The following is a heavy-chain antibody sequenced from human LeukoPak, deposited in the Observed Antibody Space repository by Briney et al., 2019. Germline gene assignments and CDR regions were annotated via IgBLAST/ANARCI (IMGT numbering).Heavy chain of an antibody. J-gene: IGHJ5*02. CDR1: GASISTSNFY. Sequence: SETLSLTCTVSGASISTSNFYWAWMRQPPGQGLEASGSIFYTGRAYSNASLNSRVTISVDTSKNPFSLKLISVTAADTAVYYCARQGTMTRGGYWLDPWGQGTLVTVSS. CDR3: ARQGTMTRGGYWLDP. CDR2: IFYTGRA. V-gene: IGHV4-39*01. D-gene: IGHD3-10*01.